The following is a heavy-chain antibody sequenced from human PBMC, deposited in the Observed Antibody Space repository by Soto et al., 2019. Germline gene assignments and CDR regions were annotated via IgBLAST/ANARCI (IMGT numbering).Heavy chain of an antibody. V-gene: IGHV3-30-3*01. D-gene: IGHD2-8*01. CDR1: GFTFSDYA. CDR2: ISFDGNIK. Sequence: GGSLRLSCAASGFTFSDYAMHWVRHVPGQGLEWVAVISFDGNIKYDADSVKGRFTISRDNYKNTLFLQMDSLKGEDTAVYSCARAPRRYCTSLSCLGLYGLDGWGQGTAVTVSS. J-gene: IGHJ6*01. CDR3: ARAPRRYCTSLSCLGLYGLDG.